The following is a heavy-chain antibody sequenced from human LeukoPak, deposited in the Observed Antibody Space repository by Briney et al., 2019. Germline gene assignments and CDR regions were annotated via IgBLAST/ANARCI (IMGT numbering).Heavy chain of an antibody. D-gene: IGHD3-10*01. J-gene: IGHJ4*02. Sequence: GGSPRLSCAASGFTFSSYGMHWVRQAPGKGLEWVAFIRYDGSNKYYADSVKGRFTISRDNSKNTLYLQMNSLRAEDTAVYYCAKDGSLWFEEAPTDYWGQGTLVTVSS. CDR1: GFTFSSYG. CDR2: IRYDGSNK. CDR3: AKDGSLWFEEAPTDY. V-gene: IGHV3-30*02.